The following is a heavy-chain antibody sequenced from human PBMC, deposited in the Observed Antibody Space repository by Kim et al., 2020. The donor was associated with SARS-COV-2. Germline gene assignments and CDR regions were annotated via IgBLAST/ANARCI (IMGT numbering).Heavy chain of an antibody. V-gene: IGHV1-46*01. CDR1: GYTFTSYY. Sequence: ASVKVSCKASGYTFTSYYMHWVRQAPGQGLEWMGIINPSGGSTSYAQKFQGRVTMTRDTSTSTVYMELSSLRSEDTAVYYCARASYCSSTSCTYGMDVWGQGTTVTVSS. CDR2: INPSGGST. CDR3: ARASYCSSTSCTYGMDV. D-gene: IGHD2-2*01. J-gene: IGHJ6*02.